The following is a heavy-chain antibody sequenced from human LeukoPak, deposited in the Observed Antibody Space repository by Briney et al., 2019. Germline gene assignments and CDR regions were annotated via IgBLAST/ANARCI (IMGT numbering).Heavy chain of an antibody. J-gene: IGHJ4*02. D-gene: IGHD6-13*01. V-gene: IGHV3-74*01. Sequence: PGGSLRLSCAASGFTFSRYWMQRVGQAPGQGLVWVSRISSDGSDTSYADSVKGRFTTSRDNAKNTLYLQMNSLRDDDTAVYYCARDWAAAGSEWGQGTLVTVSS. CDR2: ISSDGSDT. CDR1: GFTFSRYW. CDR3: ARDWAAAGSE.